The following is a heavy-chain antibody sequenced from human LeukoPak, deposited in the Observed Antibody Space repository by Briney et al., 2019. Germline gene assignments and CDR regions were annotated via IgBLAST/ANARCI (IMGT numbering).Heavy chain of an antibody. Sequence: ASVKVSCKASGGTFSSYAISWVRQAPGQGLEWMGGIIPIFGTANYAQKFQGRVTITADESTSTAYMELSSLRSEDTAVYYCARLWERITMVRGVMDPPFTDYWGQGTLVTVSS. CDR1: GGTFSSYA. CDR3: ARLWERITMVRGVMDPPFTDY. J-gene: IGHJ4*02. V-gene: IGHV1-69*01. D-gene: IGHD3-10*01. CDR2: IIPIFGTA.